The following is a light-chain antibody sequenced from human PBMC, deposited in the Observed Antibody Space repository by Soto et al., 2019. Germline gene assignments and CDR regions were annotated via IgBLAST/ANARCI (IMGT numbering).Light chain of an antibody. Sequence: VVLTQSPATLSLSPGEGATLSCRASQSVSGYLAWYQQKPGQAPRLLIYDASKRATGIPARFSGSGFGTDFTLTISSLEPEDFAVYYCQQRSKWRTFGRGTKVDIK. J-gene: IGKJ1*01. CDR1: QSVSGY. V-gene: IGKV3-11*01. CDR2: DAS. CDR3: QQRSKWRT.